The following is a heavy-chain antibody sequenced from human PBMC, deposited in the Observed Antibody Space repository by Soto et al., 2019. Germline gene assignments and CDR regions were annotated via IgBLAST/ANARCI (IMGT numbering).Heavy chain of an antibody. CDR2: IYWDDDK. J-gene: IGHJ6*02. D-gene: IGHD2-21*02. Sequence: QITLKESGPPLVKPTQTLTLTCTFSGLSLSTTGVGVGWIRQPPGKALEWLALIYWDDDKRYSPSLKSRLTITKDTSKNQVVLTMTNMDPVDTATYYCVQSRCGGDCLQSYSSHFYYGLDVWGQGTTVTVSS. V-gene: IGHV2-5*02. CDR1: GLSLSTTGVG. CDR3: VQSRCGGDCLQSYSSHFYYGLDV.